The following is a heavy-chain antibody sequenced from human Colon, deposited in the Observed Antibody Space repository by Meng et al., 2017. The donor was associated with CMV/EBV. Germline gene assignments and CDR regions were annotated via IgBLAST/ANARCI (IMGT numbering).Heavy chain of an antibody. J-gene: IGHJ4*02. V-gene: IGHV4-59*01. CDR3: ARGPWFGRINF. CDR2: VFYSGNT. Sequence: LTCSLCGGSLGNFYWSWVRQPPGKGLEWIGYVFYSGNTNSNPTLKSRVTISVDTSKNQFFLEMKSVTAADTAVYYCARGPWFGRINFWGQGMLVTVSS. D-gene: IGHD3-10*01. CDR1: GGSLGNFY.